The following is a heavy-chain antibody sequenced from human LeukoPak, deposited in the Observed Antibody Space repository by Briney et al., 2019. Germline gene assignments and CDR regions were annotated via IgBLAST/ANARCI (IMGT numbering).Heavy chain of an antibody. D-gene: IGHD1-26*01. CDR3: ARERVGATNHYYYGMDV. CDR2: IYSGGST. Sequence: GGSLRLSCAASGFTVSSNYMSWVRQAPGKGLEWVSVIYSGGSTYYADSVKGRFTISRDNSKNTLYLQMNSLRAEDTAVYYCARERVGATNHYYYGMDVWGQGTTVTVSS. CDR1: GFTVSSNY. V-gene: IGHV3-53*01. J-gene: IGHJ6*02.